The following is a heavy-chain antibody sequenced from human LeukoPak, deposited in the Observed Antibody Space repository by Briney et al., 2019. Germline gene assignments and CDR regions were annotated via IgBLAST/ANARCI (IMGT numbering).Heavy chain of an antibody. Sequence: GGSLRLSCAASGFTFSSYPMSWVRQAPGKGLEWVSAIGGSGGDTYYADSAKGRFTISRDNSKNTLYLQMNSLRAEDTAVYYCASIAARTYYFDYWGQGTLVTVSS. CDR3: ASIAARTYYFDY. V-gene: IGHV3-23*01. CDR1: GFTFSSYP. J-gene: IGHJ4*02. CDR2: IGGSGGDT. D-gene: IGHD6-6*01.